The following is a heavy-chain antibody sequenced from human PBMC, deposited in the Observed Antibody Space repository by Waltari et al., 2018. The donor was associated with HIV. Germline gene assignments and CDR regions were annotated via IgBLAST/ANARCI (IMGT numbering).Heavy chain of an antibody. CDR1: GFNFSTYW. J-gene: IGHJ4*02. D-gene: IGHD5-12*01. CDR2: IKQDGSEK. Sequence: EVQLVESGGGLVQPGGSLRLSCAASGFNFSTYWMSWVRQAPGKGLEWVANIKQDGSEKYYVDSVKGRFTISRDNTKNSLYLQMNSLRAEDTAVYYCARDHTWLHSDSWGQGTLVTVSS. V-gene: IGHV3-7*01. CDR3: ARDHTWLHSDS.